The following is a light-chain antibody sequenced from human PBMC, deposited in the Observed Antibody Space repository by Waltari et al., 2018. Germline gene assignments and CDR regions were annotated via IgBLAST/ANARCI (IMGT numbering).Light chain of an antibody. CDR2: EVT. CDR1: SNDFGHSNH. J-gene: IGLJ3*02. V-gene: IGLV2-23*02. CDR3: LSYVPTDTSWV. Sequence: QPALTQPASVSGSPGQSTTIPCTGSSNDFGHSNHVRWYQQHPGKAPQPIISEVTERPSGVSDRFSGSKSGNTASLTISGLQAEDEADYYCLSYVPTDTSWVFGGGTKLTVL.